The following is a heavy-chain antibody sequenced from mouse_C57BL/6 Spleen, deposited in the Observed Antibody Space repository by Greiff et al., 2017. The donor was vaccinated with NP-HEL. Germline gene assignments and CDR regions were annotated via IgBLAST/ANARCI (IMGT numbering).Heavy chain of an antibody. CDR1: GYSITSGYY. J-gene: IGHJ4*01. CDR3: ARDYGSAMDY. D-gene: IGHD1-1*01. Sequence: EVQLVESGPGLVKPSQSLSLTCSVTGYSITSGYYWNWIRQFPGNKLEWMGYISYDGSNNYNPSLKNRISITRDTSKNQFFLKLNSVTTEDTATYYCARDYGSAMDYWGQGTSVTVSS. V-gene: IGHV3-6*01. CDR2: ISYDGSN.